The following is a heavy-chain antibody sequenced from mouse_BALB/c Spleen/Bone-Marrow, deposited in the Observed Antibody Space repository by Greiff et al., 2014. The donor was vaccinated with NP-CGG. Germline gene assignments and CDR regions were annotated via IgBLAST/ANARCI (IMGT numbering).Heavy chain of an antibody. D-gene: IGHD3-3*01. J-gene: IGHJ4*01. Sequence: EVQPVESGGGLVQPGGSRKLSCAASGFTFSSFGMHWVRQAPEKGLEWVAYISSGSSTIYYADTMKGRFTISRDNPKNTLFLQMTSLRSEDTAMYYCTRSGTLGAMDYWGQGTSVTVSS. CDR1: GFTFSSFG. V-gene: IGHV5-17*02. CDR3: TRSGTLGAMDY. CDR2: ISSGSSTI.